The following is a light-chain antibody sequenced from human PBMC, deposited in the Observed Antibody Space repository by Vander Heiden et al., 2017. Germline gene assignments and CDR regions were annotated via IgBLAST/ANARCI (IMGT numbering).Light chain of an antibody. Sequence: DIQMTQSPSTLSAYVGDRVTITCRASQSIGSWVALYQQKPGKAPKLLIYKASNLESVVPSRFSCSGSGTEFTLTISSLQPYDPATYFCQQYNTYLWTFGQGTKVEFK. CDR3: QQYNTYLWT. V-gene: IGKV1-5*03. CDR2: KAS. J-gene: IGKJ1*01. CDR1: QSIGSW.